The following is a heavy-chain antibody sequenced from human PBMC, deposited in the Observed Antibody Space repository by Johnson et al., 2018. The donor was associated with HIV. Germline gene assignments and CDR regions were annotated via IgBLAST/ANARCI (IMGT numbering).Heavy chain of an antibody. Sequence: VQLVESGGGVVQPGGSLRLSCAASGFSFSSYGMHWVRQAPGKGLEWVAFIRYDGSNKYYADSVKGRFTISRDNSKNTLYLQMKSLRAEDTAVYYCAKGIVGATADAFDIWGQGTMVTVSS. CDR2: IRYDGSNK. J-gene: IGHJ3*02. D-gene: IGHD1-26*01. CDR1: GFSFSSYG. CDR3: AKGIVGATADAFDI. V-gene: IGHV3-30*02.